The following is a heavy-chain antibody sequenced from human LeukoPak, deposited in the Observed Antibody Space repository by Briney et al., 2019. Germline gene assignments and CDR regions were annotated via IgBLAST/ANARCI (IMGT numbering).Heavy chain of an antibody. D-gene: IGHD3-22*01. Sequence: GGSLRLSCAASGFTFSSYWMSWVRQAPGKGLEWVANIKQDGSEKYYVDSVKGRFTISRDNAKNSLYLQMNSLRAEDTAVYYCARGERIYYDSSPDYWGQGTLVTVSS. V-gene: IGHV3-7*01. CDR3: ARGERIYYDSSPDY. J-gene: IGHJ4*02. CDR1: GFTFSSYW. CDR2: IKQDGSEK.